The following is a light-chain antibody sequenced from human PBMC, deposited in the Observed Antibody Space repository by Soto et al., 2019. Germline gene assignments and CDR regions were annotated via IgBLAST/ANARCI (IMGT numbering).Light chain of an antibody. V-gene: IGKV3-15*01. CDR1: QSISST. CDR3: QQYNNWPRT. J-gene: IGKJ2*01. CDR2: GAS. Sequence: EIVMTQSPATLSVSPGERATLSCRASQSISSTLAWYQQKPGQAPRLLIYGASTRATGIPARFSGSGSGTEFTLTISSLQSEDFAVYYCQQYNNWPRTFGQGTKLQSK.